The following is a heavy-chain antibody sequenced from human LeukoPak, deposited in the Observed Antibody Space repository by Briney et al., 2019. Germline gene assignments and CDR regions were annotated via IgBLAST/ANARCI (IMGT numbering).Heavy chain of an antibody. CDR3: AKDNDFWSGYYRDY. J-gene: IGHJ4*02. D-gene: IGHD3-3*01. V-gene: IGHV3-23*01. Sequence: GGSLRLSCAASGSTFSSYAMSWVRQAPGKGLEWVSAISGSGGSTYYADSVKGRFTISRDSSKNTLYLQMNSLRAEDTAVYYCAKDNDFWSGYYRDYWGQGTLVTVSS. CDR1: GSTFSSYA. CDR2: ISGSGGST.